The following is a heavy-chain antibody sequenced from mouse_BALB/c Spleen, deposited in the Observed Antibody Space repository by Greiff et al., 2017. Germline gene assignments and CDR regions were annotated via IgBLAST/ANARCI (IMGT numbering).Heavy chain of an antibody. CDR3: ARDPAYGNYDFAY. CDR1: GFSLTSYG. J-gene: IGHJ3*01. CDR2: IWAGGST. Sequence: VKLQESGPGLVAPSQSLSITCTVSGFSLTSYGVHWVRQPPGKGLEWLGVIWAGGSTNYNSALMSRLSISKDNSKSQVFLKMNSLQTDDTAMYYCARDPAYGNYDFAYWGQGTLVTVSA. V-gene: IGHV2-9*02. D-gene: IGHD2-1*01.